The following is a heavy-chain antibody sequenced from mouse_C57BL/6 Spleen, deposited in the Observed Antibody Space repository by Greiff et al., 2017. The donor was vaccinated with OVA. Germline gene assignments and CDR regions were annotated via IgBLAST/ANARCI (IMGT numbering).Heavy chain of an antibody. V-gene: IGHV5-6*01. CDR2: ISSGGSYT. D-gene: IGHD4-1*01. J-gene: IGHJ2*01. Sequence: EVQLVESGGDLVKPGGSLKLSCAASGFTFSSYGMSWVRQTPDKRLEWVATISSGGSYTYYPDSVKGRFTISRDNAKNTLYLQMSSLKSEDTAMYYCARRANWDVHYFDYWGQGTTLTVSS. CDR1: GFTFSSYG. CDR3: ARRANWDVHYFDY.